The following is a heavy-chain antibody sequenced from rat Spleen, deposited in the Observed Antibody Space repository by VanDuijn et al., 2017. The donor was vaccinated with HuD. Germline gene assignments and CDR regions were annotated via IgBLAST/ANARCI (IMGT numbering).Heavy chain of an antibody. V-gene: IGHV5-25*01. CDR2: INTGGGGT. CDR1: GFTFSNYY. J-gene: IGHJ4*01. Sequence: EVQLVESGGGLVQPGRSLKLSCAASGFTFSNYYMAWVRQAPTKGLEWVTYINTGGGGTYYPDSVKGRFTISRDNAKSTLYLQMDSLRSEDTASYYCARHHYDGYYHGPVLGVMDAWGQGASVTVSS. CDR3: ARHHYDGYYHGPVLGVMDA. D-gene: IGHD1-12*03.